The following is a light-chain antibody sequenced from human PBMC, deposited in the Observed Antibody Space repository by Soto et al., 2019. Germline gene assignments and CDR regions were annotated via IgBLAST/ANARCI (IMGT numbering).Light chain of an antibody. CDR1: QSISSW. CDR2: QAS. V-gene: IGKV1-5*03. Sequence: DIQMTQSPSTLSASVGDRVTITCRASQSISSWLAWYQQKPGRAPKLLIYQASNLESEVPSRFSGSGSGTEFTLIISSLQSDDFSTYYCQPYSSYPWTFGQGTKVEI. J-gene: IGKJ1*01. CDR3: QPYSSYPWT.